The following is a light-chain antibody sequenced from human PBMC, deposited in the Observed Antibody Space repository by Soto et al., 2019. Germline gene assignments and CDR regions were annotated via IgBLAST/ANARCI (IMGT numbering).Light chain of an antibody. CDR1: SSNIGINT. V-gene: IGLV1-44*01. CDR3: AAWDDSLNGYV. Sequence: QSVLTQPPSASGTPGQRVTISCSGSSSNIGINTVNWYQQLPGTAPKLLIYSNNQRPSAVPDRFSGSKSGTSASLAVSGLQSEDEADYYCAAWDDSLNGYVFGTGTKLTVL. J-gene: IGLJ1*01. CDR2: SNN.